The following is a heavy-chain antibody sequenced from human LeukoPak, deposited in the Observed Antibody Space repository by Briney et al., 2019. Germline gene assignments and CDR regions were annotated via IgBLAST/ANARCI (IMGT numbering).Heavy chain of an antibody. CDR2: INPSGGST. V-gene: IGHV1-46*01. J-gene: IGHJ3*02. CDR1: GYTFTSYH. Sequence: GASVKVSCKASGYTFTSYHIHWVRQAPGQGLEWMGIINPSGGSTSYARKFQGRVTMTRDTSTSTVYMELTSLRSEDTAVYYCARDGLYCTNGVCSSDIWGQGTLVTVSS. D-gene: IGHD2-8*01. CDR3: ARDGLYCTNGVCSSDI.